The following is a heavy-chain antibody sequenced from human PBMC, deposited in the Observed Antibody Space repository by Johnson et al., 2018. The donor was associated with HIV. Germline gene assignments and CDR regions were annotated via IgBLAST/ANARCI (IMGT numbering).Heavy chain of an antibody. CDR2: ISGSGGNT. CDR1: GFTFSNYA. J-gene: IGHJ3*02. CDR3: ARDVMRVIAARDVAFDI. Sequence: VQLVESGGALVQPGGSLRLSCAASGFTFSNYAMSWVRQAPGKGLEWVSAISGSGGNTYYADSVKGQFTISRDNSKNTLYLQMNSRRAEDTAVYYCARDVMRVIAARDVAFDIWGQGTMVTVSS. V-gene: IGHV3-23*04. D-gene: IGHD6-6*01.